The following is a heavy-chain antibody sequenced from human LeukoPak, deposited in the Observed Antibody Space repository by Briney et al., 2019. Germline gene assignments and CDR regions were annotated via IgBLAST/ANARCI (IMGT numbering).Heavy chain of an antibody. V-gene: IGHV4-4*02. D-gene: IGHD2-15*01. Sequence: PSETLSLTCAVSGDSISSTSWWSWVRRPPGKGLEWIGEIYHSGTTNYNPSLKSRVTISVDKSKNQFSLNVNSVTAADTAVYYCVRGCSAGSCYGEYWGQGTLVTVSS. J-gene: IGHJ4*02. CDR3: VRGCSAGSCYGEY. CDR1: GDSISSTSW. CDR2: IYHSGTT.